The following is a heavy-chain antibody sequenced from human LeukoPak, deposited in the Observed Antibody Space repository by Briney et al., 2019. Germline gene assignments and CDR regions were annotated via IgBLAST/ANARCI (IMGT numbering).Heavy chain of an antibody. D-gene: IGHD3-16*02. Sequence: ASVKVSCKASGYTFTSYAMNWVRQAPGQGLEWMGWISAYNGNTNYAQKLQGRVTMTTDTSTSTAYMELRSLRSDDTAVYYCARDRVITFGGVIASDYWGRGTLVTVSS. CDR3: ARDRVITFGGVIASDY. J-gene: IGHJ4*02. CDR2: ISAYNGNT. CDR1: GYTFTSYA. V-gene: IGHV1-18*01.